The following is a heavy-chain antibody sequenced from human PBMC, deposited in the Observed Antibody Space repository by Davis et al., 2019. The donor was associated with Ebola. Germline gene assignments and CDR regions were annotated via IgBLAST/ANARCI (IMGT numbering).Heavy chain of an antibody. Sequence: MPSETLSLTCNVSGGSIAGYYWSWIRQPPGKGLEWIGYIYYSGTTNYNPSLKGRVTMSVDSSKTHFSLRLSSVTAADTAIYYCVRHASRAGPYYGMDVWGQGTTVTVSS. CDR1: GGSIAGYY. J-gene: IGHJ6*01. V-gene: IGHV4-59*08. CDR2: IYYSGTT. CDR3: VRHASRAGPYYGMDV.